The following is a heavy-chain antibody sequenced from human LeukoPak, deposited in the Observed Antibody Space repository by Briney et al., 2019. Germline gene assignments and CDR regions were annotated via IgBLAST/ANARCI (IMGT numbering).Heavy chain of an antibody. J-gene: IGHJ4*02. Sequence: SGTLSLTCAVYGGSFSGYYWSWIRQPPGKGLEWIGEINHSGSTNYNPSLKSRVTISVDTSKNQFSLKLSSVTAADTAVYYCATSYYDSSGYSCFDYWGQGTLVTVSS. CDR2: INHSGST. CDR3: ATSYYDSSGYSCFDY. D-gene: IGHD3-22*01. CDR1: GGSFSGYY. V-gene: IGHV4-34*01.